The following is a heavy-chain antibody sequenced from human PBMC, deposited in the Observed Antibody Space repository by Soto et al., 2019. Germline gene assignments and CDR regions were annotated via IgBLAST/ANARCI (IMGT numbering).Heavy chain of an antibody. V-gene: IGHV1-2*04. J-gene: IGHJ6*02. CDR3: ARDEDLGRWLQPNYYYYGMDV. CDR1: GYTFTGYY. Sequence: ASVKVSCKASGYTFTGYYMHWVRQAPGQGLEWMGWINPNSGGTNYAQKFQGWVTMTRDTSISTAYMELSRLRSDDTAVYYCARDEDLGRWLQPNYYYYGMDVWGQGTTVTVSS. CDR2: INPNSGGT. D-gene: IGHD5-12*01.